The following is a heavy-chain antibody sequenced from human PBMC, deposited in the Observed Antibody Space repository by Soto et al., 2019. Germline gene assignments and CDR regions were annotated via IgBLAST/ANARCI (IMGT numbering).Heavy chain of an antibody. Sequence: ASVKLSCKESGYTLTSYARHWVRQANGQRLEWMGWINAGNGNTKYSQKFQGRVTITRDTSASTAYMELSSLRSEDTAVYYCAGGPYSSGQYYFDYWGQGTLVTVSS. CDR1: GYTLTSYA. V-gene: IGHV1-3*01. D-gene: IGHD6-19*01. CDR3: AGGPYSSGQYYFDY. J-gene: IGHJ4*02. CDR2: INAGNGNT.